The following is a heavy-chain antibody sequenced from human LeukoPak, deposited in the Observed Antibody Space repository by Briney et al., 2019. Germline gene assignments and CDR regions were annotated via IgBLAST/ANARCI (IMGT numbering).Heavy chain of an antibody. D-gene: IGHD3-10*01. CDR1: GGSISSYY. CDR2: IYYSGST. V-gene: IGHV4-59*08. Sequence: PSETLSLTCTVSGGSISSYYWSLIRQPPGKGLEWIGYIYYSGSTNYNPSLKSRVTISVDTSKNQFSLKLSSVTAADTAVYYCARHDSGMVRPLFDYWGQGTLVTVSS. CDR3: ARHDSGMVRPLFDY. J-gene: IGHJ4*02.